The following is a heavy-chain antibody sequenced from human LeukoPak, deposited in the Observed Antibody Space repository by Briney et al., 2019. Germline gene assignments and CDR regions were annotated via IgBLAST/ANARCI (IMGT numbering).Heavy chain of an antibody. Sequence: GGSLRLPCATPRFTFDDYGMSWVRQAPGKGLGWVPGFNWNGDSTGYGDSVKGRFTISRDNARNSLYLQMNSLRAEDTAFYYCAREQRYCGSTSCYSFFDYWGQGTLVTVSS. J-gene: IGHJ4*02. D-gene: IGHD2-2*01. CDR1: RFTFDDYG. V-gene: IGHV3-20*04. CDR2: FNWNGDST. CDR3: AREQRYCGSTSCYSFFDY.